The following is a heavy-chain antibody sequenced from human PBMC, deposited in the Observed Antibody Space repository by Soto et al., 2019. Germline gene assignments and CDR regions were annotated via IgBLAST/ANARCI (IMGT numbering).Heavy chain of an antibody. CDR1: GGSFSGYY. J-gene: IGHJ4*02. D-gene: IGHD3-10*01. CDR2: INHSGST. CDR3: ARGPYDGSGSYSFFASDY. V-gene: IGHV4-34*01. Sequence: QVQLQQWGAGLLKPSETLSLTCAVYGGSFSGYYWSWIRQPPGKGLEWIGEINHSGSTNYNPSLKSRVTISVGTSKTQFSLKLSSVTAADTAVYYCARGPYDGSGSYSFFASDYWGQGTLVTVSS.